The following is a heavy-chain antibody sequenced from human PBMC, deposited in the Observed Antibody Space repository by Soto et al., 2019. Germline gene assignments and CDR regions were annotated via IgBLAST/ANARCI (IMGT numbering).Heavy chain of an antibody. J-gene: IGHJ6*02. CDR2: INNSGTTI. V-gene: IGHV3-48*03. D-gene: IGHD2-2*01. CDR1: GFTFSSYK. CDR3: VRDRSRIIAVPHYGMDV. Sequence: GGSLRLSCAASGFTFSSYKINWVRQAPWKGLEWVSYINNSGTTIYYADSVKGRFTISRDNDKNSLYLQMNSLRAEDTAVYYCVRDRSRIIAVPHYGMDVWGQGTTVTVSS.